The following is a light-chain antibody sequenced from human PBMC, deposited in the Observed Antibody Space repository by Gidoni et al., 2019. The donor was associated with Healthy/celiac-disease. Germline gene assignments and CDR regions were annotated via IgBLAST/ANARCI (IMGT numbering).Light chain of an antibody. Sequence: DIQMTQSPSSLSASVGGRVTITCQASQDISNYLNWYQQKPGQAPKLLIYDASNLETGVPSRFSGSGSGTDFTFTISSLQPEDIATYYCQQYDNLPLTFGGGTKVEIK. CDR1: QDISNY. J-gene: IGKJ4*01. CDR3: QQYDNLPLT. CDR2: DAS. V-gene: IGKV1-33*01.